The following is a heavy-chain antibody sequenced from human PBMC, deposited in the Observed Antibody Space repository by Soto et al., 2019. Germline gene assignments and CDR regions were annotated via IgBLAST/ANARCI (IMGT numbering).Heavy chain of an antibody. CDR2: INNDGRTT. CDR1: GFTFSSYW. CDR3: ARDLTGYHDY. V-gene: IGHV3-74*01. Sequence: LRLSCAASGFTFSSYWMHWVRQAPGKGLVWVSRINNDGRTTTYADSVKGRFTMSRDNARNTLYLQMNSLRAEDTAVYYCARDLTGYHDYWGQGTLVTVSS. J-gene: IGHJ4*02. D-gene: IGHD3-9*01.